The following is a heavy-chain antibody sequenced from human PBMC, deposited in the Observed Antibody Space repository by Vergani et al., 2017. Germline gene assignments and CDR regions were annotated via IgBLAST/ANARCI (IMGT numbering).Heavy chain of an antibody. CDR1: GGSISSGSNY. V-gene: IGHV4-61*02. CDR2: IYTSGST. D-gene: IGHD6-19*01. Sequence: QVQLQESGPGLVKPSQTLSLTCTVSGGSISSGSNYWSWIRQPAGKGLEWIGRIYTSGSTNYNPSLKSRVTISVDTSKNHFSLKLSSVTAADTAMYYCARASPVIAVAVDIWGQGTMVTVSS. CDR3: ARASPVIAVAVDI. J-gene: IGHJ3*02.